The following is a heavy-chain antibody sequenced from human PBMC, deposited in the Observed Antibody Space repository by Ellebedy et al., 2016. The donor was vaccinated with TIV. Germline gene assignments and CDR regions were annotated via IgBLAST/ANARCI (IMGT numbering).Heavy chain of an antibody. J-gene: IGHJ4*02. CDR3: VRMKWWSFDY. Sequence: PGGSLTLSCAASGFTFSDYYMSWIRQAPGKGLEWVSYISSSGSTISYADSVKGRFTISRDNAKNSLYLQMNSLRAEDTAVYYCVRMKWWSFDYWGQGTVVTVSS. CDR1: GFTFSDYY. CDR2: ISSSGSTI. D-gene: IGHD2-15*01. V-gene: IGHV3-11*01.